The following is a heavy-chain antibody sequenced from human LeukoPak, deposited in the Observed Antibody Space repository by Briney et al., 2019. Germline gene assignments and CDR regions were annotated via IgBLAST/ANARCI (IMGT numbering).Heavy chain of an antibody. CDR1: GYIFTDYA. Sequence: GASVKVSCKASGYIFTDYAIHWLRQATGQRPEWMGWMNGGNGNTKYSQKFQGRITLIRDTSAATAYMELSSLRHDDLAVYYRARGRGTSGSNRDFYYYYYMDVWGKGTTVTVSS. CDR2: MNGGNGNT. D-gene: IGHD2-15*01. V-gene: IGHV1-3*01. CDR3: ARGRGTSGSNRDFYYYYYMDV. J-gene: IGHJ6*03.